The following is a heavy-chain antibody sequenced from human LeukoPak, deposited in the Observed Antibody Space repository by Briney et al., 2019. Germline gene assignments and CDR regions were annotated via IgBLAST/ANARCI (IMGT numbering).Heavy chain of an antibody. D-gene: IGHD6-6*01. Sequence: EASVKVSCKASGGTFSSHAISWVRQAPGQGLEWMGGIIPIFGTANYAQKFQGRVTITTDESTSTAYMELSSLRSEDTAVYYCARDRSIAARPGWFNPWGQGTLVTVSS. CDR1: GGTFSSHA. J-gene: IGHJ5*02. CDR2: IIPIFGTA. CDR3: ARDRSIAARPGWFNP. V-gene: IGHV1-69*05.